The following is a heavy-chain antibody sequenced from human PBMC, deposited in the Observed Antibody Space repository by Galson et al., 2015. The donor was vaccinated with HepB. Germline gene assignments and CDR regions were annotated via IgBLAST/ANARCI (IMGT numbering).Heavy chain of an antibody. CDR3: ARGDTYYGSGSYPYYFDY. Sequence: SLRLSCAASGFTVSSSYMSWVRQAPGKGLEWVSVIYSGGSTYYADSVKGRFTISRDNSKNTLYLQMNSLRAEDTAVYSCARGDTYYGSGSYPYYFDYWGQGTLVTVSS. V-gene: IGHV3-53*01. D-gene: IGHD3-10*01. CDR2: IYSGGST. J-gene: IGHJ4*02. CDR1: GFTVSSSY.